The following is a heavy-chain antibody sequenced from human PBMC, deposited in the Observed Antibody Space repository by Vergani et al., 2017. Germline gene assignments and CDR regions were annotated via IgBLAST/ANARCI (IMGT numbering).Heavy chain of an antibody. D-gene: IGHD6-6*01. CDR2: IYTSEST. CDR1: GGSISPYY. Sequence: QVQLQESGPGLVKPSETLSLTCIVSGGSISPYYWSWIRQPAGKGLDWIGRIYTSESTNYNPSLKSRVTMSVDTSKNQFSLKLSPVTAADTAVDYCAREYSSSVGFLAYWGQGTLVTVSS. J-gene: IGHJ4*02. CDR3: AREYSSSVGFLAY. V-gene: IGHV4-4*07.